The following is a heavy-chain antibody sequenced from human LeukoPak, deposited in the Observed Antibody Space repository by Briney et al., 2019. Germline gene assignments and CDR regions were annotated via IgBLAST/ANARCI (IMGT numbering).Heavy chain of an antibody. D-gene: IGHD6-19*01. CDR2: IKQDGSEK. CDR1: GFTFSSYW. J-gene: IGHJ4*02. V-gene: IGHV3-7*03. Sequence: GGSLRLSCAASGFTFSSYWMSWVRQAPGKGLEWVANIKQDGSEKYYVDSVKGRFTISRDNAKNSLYLQMNSLRAEDTAVYYCAKPYGQWLVLTYFDYWGQGTLVTVSS. CDR3: AKPYGQWLVLTYFDY.